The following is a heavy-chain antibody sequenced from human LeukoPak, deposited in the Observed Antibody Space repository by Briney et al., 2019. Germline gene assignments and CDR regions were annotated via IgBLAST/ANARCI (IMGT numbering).Heavy chain of an antibody. CDR1: GGSFSGYY. D-gene: IGHD3-10*01. V-gene: IGHV4-34*01. CDR2: INHSGST. CDR3: ARGVHFYYYGSGSYLGSYYFDY. J-gene: IGHJ4*02. Sequence: SETLSLTCAVYGGSFSGYYWSWIRQPPGKGLEWIGEINHSGSTNYNPSLKSRVTISVDTSKNQFSLKLSSVTAADTAVYYCARGVHFYYYGSGSYLGSYYFDYWGQGTLVTVSS.